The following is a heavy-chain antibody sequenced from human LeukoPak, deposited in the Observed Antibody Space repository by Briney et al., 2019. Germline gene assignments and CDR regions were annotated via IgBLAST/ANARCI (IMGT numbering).Heavy chain of an antibody. D-gene: IGHD3-3*01. Sequence: GGSLRLSCAASGFTFSSYWMSWVRQAPGKGLEWVANIKQDGSEKYSVDSVKGRFTISRDNAKNSLYMQMNSLRAEDTAVYYCARQRFLEWLLSSREHNWFDPWGQGTLVTVSS. CDR3: ARQRFLEWLLSSREHNWFDP. CDR1: GFTFSSYW. CDR2: IKQDGSEK. V-gene: IGHV3-7*03. J-gene: IGHJ5*02.